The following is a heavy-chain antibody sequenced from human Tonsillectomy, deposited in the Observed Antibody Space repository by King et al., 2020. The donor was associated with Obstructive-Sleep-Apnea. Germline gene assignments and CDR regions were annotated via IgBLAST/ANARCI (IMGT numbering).Heavy chain of an antibody. CDR1: GGSISSGDYS. Sequence: LQLQESGSGLVKPSQTLSLTCAVSGGSISSGDYSWSWIRQPPGKGLEWIGYIYHSGSTYYNPSLKSRVTISVDRSKNQFSLKLSSVTAADTAVYYCARAFSDYGPNKWFDPWGQGTLVTVSS. CDR3: ARAFSDYGPNKWFDP. V-gene: IGHV4-30-2*01. J-gene: IGHJ5*02. D-gene: IGHD4-17*01. CDR2: IYHSGST.